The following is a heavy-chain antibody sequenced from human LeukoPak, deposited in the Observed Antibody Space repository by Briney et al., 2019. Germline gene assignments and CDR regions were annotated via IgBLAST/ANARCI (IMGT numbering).Heavy chain of an antibody. Sequence: SETLSLTCTVSGGSISSYYWSWIRQPAGQELEWIGRVCTSGTTNYNPSLRSRVTMSIDTSKNQFSLNLNSVTAADTAVYYCARYYGGRGGGPIDYWGQGTLVTVSS. V-gene: IGHV4-4*07. J-gene: IGHJ4*02. CDR2: VCTSGTT. CDR1: GGSISSYY. D-gene: IGHD4-23*01. CDR3: ARYYGGRGGGPIDY.